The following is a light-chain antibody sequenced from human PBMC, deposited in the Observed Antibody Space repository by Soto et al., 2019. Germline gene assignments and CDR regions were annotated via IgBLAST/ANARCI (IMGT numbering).Light chain of an antibody. CDR3: AAWDDSLNGVV. J-gene: IGLJ2*01. CDR1: SSNIGSNT. CDR2: SNN. Sequence: QSVLTQPPSASGTPGQRVTLSCSGSSSNIGSNTVNWYQQLPGTAPKLLIYSNNQRPSGVPDRFSGSKSGTSASLAISGLQSEDEADYYCAAWDDSLNGVVFGGWTKLTVL. V-gene: IGLV1-44*01.